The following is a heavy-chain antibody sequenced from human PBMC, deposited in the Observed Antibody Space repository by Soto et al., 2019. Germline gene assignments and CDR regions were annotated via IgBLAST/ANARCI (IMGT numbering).Heavy chain of an antibody. V-gene: IGHV1-69*13. J-gene: IGHJ4*02. CDR1: GSTCSSYA. Sequence: SVQFSCKASGSTCSSYAISWVRQAPRQGLEWMGGIIPSFGTANYAQKFQGRVTITADESTSTAYMWLSSLRSEETAVYYCGTRHGHNPNFGYWGQGTLVIVSP. CDR2: IIPSFGTA. CDR3: GTRHGHNPNFGY.